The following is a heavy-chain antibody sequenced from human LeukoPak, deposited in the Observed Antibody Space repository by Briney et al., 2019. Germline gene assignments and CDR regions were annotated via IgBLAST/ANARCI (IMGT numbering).Heavy chain of an antibody. D-gene: IGHD3-22*01. CDR2: ISYEGSNK. V-gene: IGHV3-30*04. CDR1: GFNFSNYA. J-gene: IGHJ4*02. CDR3: ARGSEDYDSSGYYYDLGDY. Sequence: GRSLRLSCAASGFNFSNYAMHWVRQAPGKGLEWVAAISYEGSNKYYADSVKGRFTISKDNSKNKQYLQMNSLRTEDTAVYYCARGSEDYDSSGYYYDLGDYWGQGTLVTVSS.